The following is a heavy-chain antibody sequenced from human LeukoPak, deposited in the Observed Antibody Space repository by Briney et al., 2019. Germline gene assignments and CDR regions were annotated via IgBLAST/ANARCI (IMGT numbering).Heavy chain of an antibody. CDR2: ISYDGSNK. CDR1: GFTFSSYA. D-gene: IGHD5-18*01. V-gene: IGHV3-30-3*01. CDR3: ARGENSYGHGRY. J-gene: IGHJ4*02. Sequence: GGSLRLSCAASGFTFSSYAMHWVRQAPGKGLEWVAVISYDGSNKYYADSVKGRFTISRDNSKNTLHLQMNSLRAEDTAVYYCARGENSYGHGRYWGQGTLVTVSS.